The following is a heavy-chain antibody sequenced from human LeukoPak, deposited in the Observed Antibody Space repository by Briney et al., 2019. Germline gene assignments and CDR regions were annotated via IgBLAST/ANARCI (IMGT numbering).Heavy chain of an antibody. CDR1: GYTFTSYD. Sequence: ASVKVSCKASGYTFTSYDINWVRQATGQGLEWMGWMNPNSGNTGYAQKFQGRVTMTRNTSISTAYMELSSLRSEDTAVYYCASPQILDSSGYSGYAFDIWGQGTMVTVSS. V-gene: IGHV1-8*01. J-gene: IGHJ3*02. D-gene: IGHD3-22*01. CDR3: ASPQILDSSGYSGYAFDI. CDR2: MNPNSGNT.